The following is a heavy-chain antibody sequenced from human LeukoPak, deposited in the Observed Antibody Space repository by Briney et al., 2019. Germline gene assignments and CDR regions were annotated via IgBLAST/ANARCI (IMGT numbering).Heavy chain of an antibody. Sequence: PGGSLRLSCAASGFTFSRYGMSWVRQAPGKGLEWVSAISGSGGSTYYADSVKGRFTISRDNSKNTLYLQMNSLRAEDTAVYYCAKAFAVAGTRGYFQHWGQGTLVTVSS. J-gene: IGHJ1*01. CDR2: ISGSGGST. CDR3: AKAFAVAGTRGYFQH. V-gene: IGHV3-23*01. D-gene: IGHD6-19*01. CDR1: GFTFSRYG.